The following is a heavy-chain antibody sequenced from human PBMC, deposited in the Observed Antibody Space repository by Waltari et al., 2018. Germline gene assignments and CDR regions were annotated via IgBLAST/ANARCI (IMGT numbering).Heavy chain of an antibody. CDR3: ARDVAMAGTWNFEYYGMDI. Sequence: QVQLVQSGAEVKKPGASVKVSYKASGYNFNGYYIHWVRQAPGQGLEWVGWINPTTGGTNFAQKFQGRVTMARDTSIITAYMELSSLRSDDTAVYYCARDVAMAGTWNFEYYGMDIWGQGTTVTVSS. D-gene: IGHD6-19*01. V-gene: IGHV1-2*02. CDR2: INPTTGGT. J-gene: IGHJ6*02. CDR1: GYNFNGYY.